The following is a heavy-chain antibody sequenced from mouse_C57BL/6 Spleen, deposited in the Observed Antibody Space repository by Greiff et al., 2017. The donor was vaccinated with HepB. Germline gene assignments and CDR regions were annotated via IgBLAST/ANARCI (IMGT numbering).Heavy chain of an antibody. CDR2: INPSSGYT. J-gene: IGHJ2*01. V-gene: IGHV1-4*01. D-gene: IGHD2-4*01. CDR1: GYTFTSYT. CDR3: ARGGYDYPDYFDY. Sequence: VQVVESGAELARPGASVKMSCKASGYTFTSYTMHWVKQRPGQGLEWIGYINPSSGYTKYNQKFKDKATLTADKSTSTAYMQLSSLTSEDSAVYYCARGGYDYPDYFDYWGQGTTLTVSS.